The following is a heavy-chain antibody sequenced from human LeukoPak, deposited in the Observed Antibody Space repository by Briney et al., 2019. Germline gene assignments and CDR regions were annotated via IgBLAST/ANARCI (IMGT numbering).Heavy chain of an antibody. V-gene: IGHV3-30*02. CDR1: GFTVSSNY. D-gene: IGHD3-10*01. CDR3: AKDRAFGQFLWGNDY. CDR2: IRNDVSDK. Sequence: GGSLRLSCAASGFTVSSNYMSWVRQAPGKGLEWVAFIRNDVSDKYYAVSVKGRFTISRDNSKNTLYLQMNSLRAEDTALYYCAKDRAFGQFLWGNDYWGQGTLVTVSS. J-gene: IGHJ4*02.